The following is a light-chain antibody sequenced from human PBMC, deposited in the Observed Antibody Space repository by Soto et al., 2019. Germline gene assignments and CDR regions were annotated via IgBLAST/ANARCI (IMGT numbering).Light chain of an antibody. CDR1: QSVDRY. CDR3: QQYNNSPQT. CDR2: GAS. J-gene: IGKJ1*01. Sequence: EVVLTQSPDTLSLSPGATATLSCRASQSVDRYVAWYQQKVGQAPRLLIYGASSRDTGIPARFSGRGSGTDFTLTISRLQSEDFSVYYCQQYNNSPQTFGQGTQVDIK. V-gene: IGKV3D-15*01.